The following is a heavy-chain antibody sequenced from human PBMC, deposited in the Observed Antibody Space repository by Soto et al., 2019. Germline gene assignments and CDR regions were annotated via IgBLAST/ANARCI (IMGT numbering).Heavy chain of an antibody. V-gene: IGHV4-39*07. D-gene: IGHD2-15*01. CDR1: GGSISSSSYY. CDR3: ARESCSGGSCYFDY. J-gene: IGHJ4*02. CDR2: IYYSGST. Sequence: PSETLSLTCTVSGGSISSSSYYWGWIRQPPGKGLEWIGSIYYSGSTYYNPSLKSRVTISVDTSKNQFSLKLSSVTAADTAVYYCARESCSGGSCYFDYWGQGTLVTVS.